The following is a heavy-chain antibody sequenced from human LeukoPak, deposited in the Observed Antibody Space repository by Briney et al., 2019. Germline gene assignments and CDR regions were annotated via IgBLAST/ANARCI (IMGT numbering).Heavy chain of an antibody. V-gene: IGHV1-3*01. Sequence: GASVKVSCTASGYTFTSYAMHWVRQAPGQRLEWMGWINAGNGNTKYSQKFQGRVTITRDTSASTAYMELSSLRSEDKAVYYCARTYGSGSYNDYWGQGTLVTVSS. J-gene: IGHJ4*02. CDR1: GYTFTSYA. CDR3: ARTYGSGSYNDY. D-gene: IGHD3-10*01. CDR2: INAGNGNT.